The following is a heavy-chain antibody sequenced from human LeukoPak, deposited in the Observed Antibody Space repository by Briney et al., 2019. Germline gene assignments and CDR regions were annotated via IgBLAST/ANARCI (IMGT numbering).Heavy chain of an antibody. D-gene: IGHD6-19*01. V-gene: IGHV3-23*01. Sequence: GGSLRLSCAASGFTFSSYAMSWVRQAPGKGLDWVPAISSSGSSTFYADSVKGRFTVSRDNSKNTLYLQMNSLRAEDTAVYYCAKAYSSGLYTPPTDAFDIWGQGTMVTVSS. CDR1: GFTFSSYA. J-gene: IGHJ3*02. CDR3: AKAYSSGLYTPPTDAFDI. CDR2: ISSSGSST.